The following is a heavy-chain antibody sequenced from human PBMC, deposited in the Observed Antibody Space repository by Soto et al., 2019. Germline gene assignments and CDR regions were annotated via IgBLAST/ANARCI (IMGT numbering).Heavy chain of an antibody. Sequence: PGGSLRLSCSASGFIFSESTIYWVRQVPGKGLEAISAVSTSGRSTYYADSVKDRFTISRDNSKNTLFLQMSSLRPEDTAIYYCVKQAHGLDGVAFDYWGQGTQVTVSS. CDR2: VSTSGRST. V-gene: IGHV3-64D*06. CDR1: GFIFSEST. D-gene: IGHD2-15*01. CDR3: VKQAHGLDGVAFDY. J-gene: IGHJ4*02.